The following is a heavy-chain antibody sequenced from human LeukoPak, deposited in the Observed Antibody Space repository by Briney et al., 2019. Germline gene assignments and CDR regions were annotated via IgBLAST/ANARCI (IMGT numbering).Heavy chain of an antibody. CDR1: RGSISSYY. CDR3: ARGWIQLWAPYYYYMDV. J-gene: IGHJ6*03. Sequence: SEILSLTCTVSRGSISSYYWSWIRQPPGKGLEWIWYIYYSGSTNYNPSLKSRVTTSVDTSKNQFSLKLSSVTAADTAVYYCARGWIQLWAPYYYYMDVWGKGTTVTVSS. V-gene: IGHV4-59*01. D-gene: IGHD5-18*01. CDR2: IYYSGST.